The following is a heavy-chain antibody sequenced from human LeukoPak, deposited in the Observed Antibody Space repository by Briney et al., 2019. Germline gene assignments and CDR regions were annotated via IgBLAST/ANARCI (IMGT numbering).Heavy chain of an antibody. CDR3: ARDSPYASFYGSGSYYKSP. D-gene: IGHD3-10*01. CDR2: IYSDGRT. CDR1: GFTVSNNY. V-gene: IGHV3-66*01. Sequence: GGSLRLSCAASGFTVSNNYMSWVRQAPGKGLDWVSAIYSDGRTNYADSVKGRFTISRDNTKNTMYLQMNSLRAEDTAVYYCARDSPYASFYGSGSYYKSPWGQGTLVTVSS. J-gene: IGHJ5*02.